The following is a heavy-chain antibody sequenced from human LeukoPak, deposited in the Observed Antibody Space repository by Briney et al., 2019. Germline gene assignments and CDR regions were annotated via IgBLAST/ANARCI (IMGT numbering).Heavy chain of an antibody. CDR1: GFTFSSYT. CDR3: ARGRDSDYAFDY. Sequence: PGGSLRLSCAASGFTFSSYTINCVRQAPGKGLEWWSSISIGSTNIYYADSVKGRFTISRDNAQNSLYLQMNSLRNEDTAVYYCARGRDSDYAFDYWGQGTLVTVSS. V-gene: IGHV3-21*01. CDR2: ISIGSTNI. D-gene: IGHD4-17*01. J-gene: IGHJ4*02.